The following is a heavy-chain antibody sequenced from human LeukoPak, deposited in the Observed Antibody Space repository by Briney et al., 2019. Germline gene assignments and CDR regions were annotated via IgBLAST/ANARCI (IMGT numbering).Heavy chain of an antibody. CDR1: GYSFTTYW. D-gene: IGHD6-13*01. CDR2: IDPSDSYT. CDR3: ARHAKAYGSSCDY. Sequence: ESLKISCKGSGYSFTTYWISWVRQMPGKGLEWMGRIDPSDSYTNYSPSFQGHVTISADKSFSTAYLQWTSLKASDTAMYYCARHAKAYGSSCDYWGQGTLVTVSS. J-gene: IGHJ4*02. V-gene: IGHV5-10-1*01.